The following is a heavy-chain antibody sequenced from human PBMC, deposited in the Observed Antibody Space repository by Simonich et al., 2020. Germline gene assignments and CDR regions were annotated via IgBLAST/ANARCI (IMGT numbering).Heavy chain of an antibody. Sequence: QVQLVQSGAEVKKPGASVKVSCKASGYTFTSYGISRVRQAPGQGLEWMGGFSAYNGNTNYAQQLQGRVTMTTDTSTSTAYMELRSLRSDDTAVYYCARDQGGRAAAATDYWGQGTLVTVSS. CDR2: FSAYNGNT. V-gene: IGHV1-18*01. CDR3: ARDQGGRAAAATDY. D-gene: IGHD6-13*01. J-gene: IGHJ4*02. CDR1: GYTFTSYG.